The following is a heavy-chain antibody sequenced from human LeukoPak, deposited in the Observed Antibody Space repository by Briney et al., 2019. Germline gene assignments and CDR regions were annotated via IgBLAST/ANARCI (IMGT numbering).Heavy chain of an antibody. CDR3: AMEGDTAMATGAVSARNDY. V-gene: IGHV1-69*13. CDR2: IIPIFGTA. CDR1: GGTFSSYA. Sequence: WASVKVSCTASGGTFSSYAISWVRQAPGQGLEWMGGIIPIFGTANYAQKFQGRVTITADESTSTAYMGLSSLRSEDTAVYYCAMEGDTAMATGAVSARNDYWGQGTLVTVSS. J-gene: IGHJ4*02. D-gene: IGHD5-18*01.